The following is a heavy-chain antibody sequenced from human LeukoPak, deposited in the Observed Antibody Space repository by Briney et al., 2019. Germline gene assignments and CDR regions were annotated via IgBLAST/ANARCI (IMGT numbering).Heavy chain of an antibody. D-gene: IGHD2-21*01. CDR1: GGSLINYY. J-gene: IGHJ3*02. CDR2: VHHSESP. Sequence: PSETLSLTCTVSGGSLINYYWSWIRQPPEKGLEWIGYVHHSESPNYNPSLKSRVTISLDTSKNYFSLKLNSVTAADTAMYYCARHPSRNVVASANAFDIWGQGTMVTVSS. V-gene: IGHV4-59*08. CDR3: ARHPSRNVVASANAFDI.